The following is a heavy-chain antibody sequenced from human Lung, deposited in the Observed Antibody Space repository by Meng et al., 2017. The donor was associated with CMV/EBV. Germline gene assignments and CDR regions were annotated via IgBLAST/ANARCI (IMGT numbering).Heavy chain of an antibody. CDR1: GFTFSSYG. CDR2: IWYDGSNK. J-gene: IGHJ6*02. V-gene: IGHV3-33*06. Sequence: GGSLRLSCAASGFTFSSYGMHWVRQAPGKGLEWVAVIWYDGSNKYYADSVKGRFTISRDNSKNTLYLQMNSLRAEDTAVYYCAKDPGPGIPHYYGMDVWGQGTXVTVYS. D-gene: IGHD2-21*01. CDR3: AKDPGPGIPHYYGMDV.